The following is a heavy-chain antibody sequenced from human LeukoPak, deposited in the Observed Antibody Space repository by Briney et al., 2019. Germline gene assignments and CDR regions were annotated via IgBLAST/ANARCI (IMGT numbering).Heavy chain of an antibody. D-gene: IGHD3-10*01. J-gene: IGHJ5*02. V-gene: IGHV4-4*07. CDR2: IYTSVST. CDR1: GGSISSCY. CDR3: ARDTGLLWFGELLWEDWFWFDP. Sequence: SSETLSLTCTVSGGSISSCYWSWIRQPAGKRLEWIGRIYTSVSTTYSPSLKSRVTMSVDTSKNQFSLKLSSVTAADTAVYYYARDTGLLWFGELLWEDWFWFDPWGQGTLVTVSS.